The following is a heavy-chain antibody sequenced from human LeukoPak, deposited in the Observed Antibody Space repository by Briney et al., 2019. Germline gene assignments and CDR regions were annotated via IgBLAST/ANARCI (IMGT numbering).Heavy chain of an antibody. J-gene: IGHJ4*02. CDR1: GFTFSSYA. V-gene: IGHV3-23*01. CDR2: FSGSGGST. D-gene: IGHD3-22*01. CDR3: AKDSSHYYDSSGYYYYFDY. Sequence: GGSLRLSCAASGFTFSSYAMSWVRQAPGKGLEWVSAFSGSGGSTYYADSVKGRFTISRDNSKNTLYLQMNSLRAEDTAVYYCAKDSSHYYDSSGYYYYFDYWGQGTLVTVSS.